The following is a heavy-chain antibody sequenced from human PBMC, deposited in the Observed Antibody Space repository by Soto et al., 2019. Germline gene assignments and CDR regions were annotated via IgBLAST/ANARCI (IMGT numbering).Heavy chain of an antibody. Sequence: SETLSLTCTVSGGSISSSSYYWGWIRQPPGKGLEWIGSIYYSGSTYYNPSLKSRVTISVDTSKNQFSLKLSSVTAADTAVYYCARLSGTWIQLRNWFDPWGQGTLVTVSS. V-gene: IGHV4-39*01. CDR3: ARLSGTWIQLRNWFDP. CDR2: IYYSGST. J-gene: IGHJ5*02. CDR1: GGSISSSSYY. D-gene: IGHD5-18*01.